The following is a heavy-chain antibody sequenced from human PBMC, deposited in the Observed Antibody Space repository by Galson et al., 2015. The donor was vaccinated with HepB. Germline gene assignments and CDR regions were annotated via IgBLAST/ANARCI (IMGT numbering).Heavy chain of an antibody. D-gene: IGHD3-16*01. CDR1: GFTFSDSF. CDR3: AREYYANPDH. Sequence: SLRLSCATSGFTFSDSFMSWIRQAPGKGLEWVSFINPSGSYAKYADSVKGRFTTSRDNAENSVYLQMNSLGAEDTAIYYCAREYYANPDHWGQGTQVTVSS. J-gene: IGHJ5*02. CDR2: INPSGSYA. V-gene: IGHV3-11*06.